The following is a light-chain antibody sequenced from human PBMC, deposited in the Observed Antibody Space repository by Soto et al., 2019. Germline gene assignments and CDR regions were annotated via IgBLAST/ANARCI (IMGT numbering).Light chain of an antibody. Sequence: DIQMTQYPSSLDASVGDRVTITSRANQGISNYLAWYQQKPGKVPKLLNYDASTLQSGFPSRFSSSGSGTDRTLTISSLQPEDVATYYCHNYNCAPSFIFGPGTKVDIK. V-gene: IGKV1-27*01. CDR2: DAS. CDR1: QGISNY. J-gene: IGKJ3*01. CDR3: HNYNCAPSFI.